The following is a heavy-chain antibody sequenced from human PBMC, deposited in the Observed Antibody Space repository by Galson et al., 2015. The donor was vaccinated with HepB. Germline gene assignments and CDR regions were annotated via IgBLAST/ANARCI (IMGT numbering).Heavy chain of an antibody. D-gene: IGHD4-11*01. Sequence: SVKVSCKASGYTSTGYYMHWVRQAPGQGLEWMGWINPNSGDTDYAQKFQGRVTMTRDTSISTAYMELSRLRSDDTAVYYCARDVYSNYDYWGQGTLVTVSS. V-gene: IGHV1-2*02. J-gene: IGHJ4*02. CDR1: GYTSTGYY. CDR3: ARDVYSNYDY. CDR2: INPNSGDT.